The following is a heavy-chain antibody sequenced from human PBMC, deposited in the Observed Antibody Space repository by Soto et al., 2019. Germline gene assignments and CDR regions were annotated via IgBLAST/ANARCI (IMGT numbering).Heavy chain of an antibody. J-gene: IGHJ5*02. CDR2: IPHDGSNK. CDR3: ARDHCISTSCPSWFDP. D-gene: IGHD2-2*01. CDR1: GFTFSSYA. Sequence: QVQLVESGGGVVQPGRSLRLSCAASGFTFSSYAMHWVRQAPGKGLEWVAVIPHDGSNKYYADSVKGRFTISRDNSKNTLYLQMNSLRAEDTAVYYCARDHCISTSCPSWFDPWGQGTLVTVSS. V-gene: IGHV3-30-3*01.